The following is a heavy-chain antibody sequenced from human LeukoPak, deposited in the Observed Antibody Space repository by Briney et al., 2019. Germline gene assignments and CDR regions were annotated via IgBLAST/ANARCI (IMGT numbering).Heavy chain of an antibody. CDR2: IYSGGNT. CDR1: GFTFSSHY. V-gene: IGHV3-66*01. CDR3: ARDPQVSY. J-gene: IGHJ4*02. Sequence: GGSLRLSCAASGFTFSSHYMSWVRQAPGKGLEWVSVIYSGGNTNYADSVKGRFTISRDNSKNTLYLQMNNLRADDTAVYYCARDPQVSYWGQGALVTVSS.